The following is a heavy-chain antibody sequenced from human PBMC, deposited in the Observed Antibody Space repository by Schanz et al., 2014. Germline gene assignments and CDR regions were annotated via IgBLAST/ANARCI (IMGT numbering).Heavy chain of an antibody. Sequence: QVQLVQSGAEVKKPGASVKVSCKASGYIFTSYGISWVRQAPGQGLEWMGWISPYNGNTNYAQKLQGRVTMTADTSTSTAYMDVSSLRSEDTAVYYCASSGAGYSSSWDFDYWGQGTLVTVSS. D-gene: IGHD6-13*01. V-gene: IGHV1-18*01. CDR1: GYIFTSYG. J-gene: IGHJ4*02. CDR3: ASSGAGYSSSWDFDY. CDR2: ISPYNGNT.